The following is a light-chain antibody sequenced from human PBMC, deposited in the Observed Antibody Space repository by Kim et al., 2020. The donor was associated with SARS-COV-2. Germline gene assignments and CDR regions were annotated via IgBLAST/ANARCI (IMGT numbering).Light chain of an antibody. CDR2: ETS. CDR3: QQIFSTPRT. J-gene: IGKJ1*01. CDR1: QSISTY. Sequence: ASVGDRIIITCRTSQSISTYLNWYQQKPGKAPKLLISETSTLQSGVPLRFSGRGSRTEFTLTITSLQPEDFATYYCQQIFSTPRTFGQGTKVEIK. V-gene: IGKV1-39*01.